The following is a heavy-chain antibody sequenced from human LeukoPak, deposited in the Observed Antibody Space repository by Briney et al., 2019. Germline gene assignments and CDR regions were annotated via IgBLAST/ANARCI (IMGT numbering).Heavy chain of an antibody. V-gene: IGHV3-30*04. CDR3: ARGVGAVLYFDV. CDR1: GFSLSLYA. J-gene: IGHJ4*02. CDR2: IQYDGRHE. Sequence: GGSLRLSCAASGFSLSLYAMHWVRQAPGKGLEWVAMIQYDGRHEYYADSVKGRFTVTRDNSHNTLYLQLNSPRPDDTGVYSCARGVGAVLYFDVWGQGSLVTVSS. D-gene: IGHD1-26*01.